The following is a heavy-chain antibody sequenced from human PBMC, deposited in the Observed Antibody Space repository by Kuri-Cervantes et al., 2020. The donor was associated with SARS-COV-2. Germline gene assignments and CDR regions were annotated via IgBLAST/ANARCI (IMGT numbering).Heavy chain of an antibody. Sequence: ASVKVSCKASGYTFITYGVSWVRQAPGQGLEWMTWISASNGDTRYAQKFQDRVTMTTDTSTTTAYMELRSLRLDDTAVYYCASQNYDFWSGYYVYYYYYGMGVWGQGTTVTVSS. CDR3: ASQNYDFWSGYYVYYYYYGMGV. D-gene: IGHD3-3*01. CDR2: ISASNGDT. CDR1: GYTFITYG. J-gene: IGHJ6*02. V-gene: IGHV1-18*01.